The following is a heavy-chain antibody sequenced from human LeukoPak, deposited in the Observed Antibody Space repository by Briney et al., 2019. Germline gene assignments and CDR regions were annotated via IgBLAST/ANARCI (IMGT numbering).Heavy chain of an antibody. V-gene: IGHV4-4*07. CDR1: NGAISIYY. J-gene: IGHJ4*02. CDR2: ISASGST. CDR3: AREITVTRPFDY. D-gene: IGHD4-17*01. Sequence: SETLSLTCTVSNGAISIYYWSWVRQPAGKGLEWIGRISASGSTNYNPSLKSRVTMSLDTSKNQFSLKLSSVTAADTAVYYCAREITVTRPFDYWGPGTLVTVSS.